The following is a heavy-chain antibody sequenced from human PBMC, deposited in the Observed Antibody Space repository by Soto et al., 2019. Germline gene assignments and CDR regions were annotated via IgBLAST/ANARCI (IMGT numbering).Heavy chain of an antibody. CDR1: GYTFTSYD. CDR2: INPSGGST. CDR3: ARRVGDGYSYFDY. D-gene: IGHD5-12*01. V-gene: IGHV1-46*01. Sequence: ASVKVSCKASGYTFTSYDINWVRQAPGQGLQWMGMINPSGGSTSYAQKFQGRVTMTRDTSTSTVYMELSSLRSEDTAMYYCARRVGDGYSYFDYWGQGTPVTVSS. J-gene: IGHJ4*02.